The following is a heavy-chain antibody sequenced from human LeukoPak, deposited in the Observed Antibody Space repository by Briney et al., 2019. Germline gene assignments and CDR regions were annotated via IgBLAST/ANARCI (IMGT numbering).Heavy chain of an antibody. V-gene: IGHV1-3*01. CDR3: AREEWEPTGGWFDP. D-gene: IGHD1-26*01. CDR1: GYTFTSYA. J-gene: IGHJ5*02. CDR2: INAGNGNT. Sequence: ASVKVSCKSSGYTFTSYAMHWVRQAPGQRLEWMGWINAGNGNTKYSQKFQGRVTITRDTSASTAYMELSSLRSEDTAVYYCAREEWEPTGGWFDPWGQGTLVTVSS.